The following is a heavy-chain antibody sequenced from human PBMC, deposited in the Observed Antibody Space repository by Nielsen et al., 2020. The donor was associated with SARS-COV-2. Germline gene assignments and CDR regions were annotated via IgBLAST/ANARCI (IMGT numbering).Heavy chain of an antibody. J-gene: IGHJ5*02. V-gene: IGHV1-69*01. D-gene: IGHD3-3*01. CDR2: IIPIFGTA. CDR3: ARGGITIFGVVIPGAFDP. Sequence: WVRQAPGQGLEWMGGIIPIFGTANYAQKFQGRVTITADESTSTAYMELSSLRSEDTAVYYCARGGITIFGVVIPGAFDPWGQGTLVTVSS.